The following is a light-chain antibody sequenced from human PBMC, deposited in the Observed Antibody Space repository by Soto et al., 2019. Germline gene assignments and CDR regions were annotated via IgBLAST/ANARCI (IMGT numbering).Light chain of an antibody. CDR1: QSISGN. J-gene: IGKJ4*01. CDR3: QQYNNWPPIT. CDR2: GAS. V-gene: IGKV3-15*01. Sequence: MTQSPSSLSVSPGERATLSCRASQSISGNLAWYQQKPGQAPRLLMYGASTRATGIPATFSGSGSGTEFTLTISSLQSEDFAVYYCQQYNNWPPITFGGGTKVEIK.